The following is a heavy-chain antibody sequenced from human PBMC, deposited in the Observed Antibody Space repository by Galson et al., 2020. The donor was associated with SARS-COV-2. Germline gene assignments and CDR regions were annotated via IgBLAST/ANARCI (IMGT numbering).Heavy chain of an antibody. CDR2: ISSASSYI. CDR1: GFTFNNYN. J-gene: IGHJ3*02. Sequence: GGSLRLSCAASGFTFNNYNMNWVRQAPGKGLEWVSYISSASSYIYYADSVKGRFTMSRDNAKNTLHLQMNSLTAEDTAIYYCAREFLDYTNYPDAFDIWGQGTMVTVSS. V-gene: IGHV3-21*01. CDR3: AREFLDYTNYPDAFDI. D-gene: IGHD4-4*01.